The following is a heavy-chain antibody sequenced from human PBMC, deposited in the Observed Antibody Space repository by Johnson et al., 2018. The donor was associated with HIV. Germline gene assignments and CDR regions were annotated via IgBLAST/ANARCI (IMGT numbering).Heavy chain of an antibody. Sequence: VQLVESGGGLLQPGGSLRLSCAASGFTFSAHYMDWVRQAPGKGLEWVSVIYSGGSTYYADSVKGRFTISRDNSKDTLYLEMNSLRAEDTAVYYCARDYETIWGQGTMVTVSS. CDR3: ARDYETI. CDR2: IYSGGST. D-gene: IGHD3-16*01. CDR1: GFTFSAHY. J-gene: IGHJ3*02. V-gene: IGHV3-66*02.